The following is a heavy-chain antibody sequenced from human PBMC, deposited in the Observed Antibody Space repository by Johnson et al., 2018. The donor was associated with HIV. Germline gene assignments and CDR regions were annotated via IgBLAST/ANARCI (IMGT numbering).Heavy chain of an antibody. CDR1: GFTFSS. Sequence: QVQLVESGGGLVQPGGSLRLSCAASGFTFSSMHWDRQAPGKGLEWVAVISYDGSNKYYADSVKGRFTISRDNSKNTLYLQMNSLRAEDTAVYYCASSWGNAFDIWGQGTMVTVSS. J-gene: IGHJ3*02. CDR2: ISYDGSNK. CDR3: ASSWGNAFDI. D-gene: IGHD7-27*01. V-gene: IGHV3-30*04.